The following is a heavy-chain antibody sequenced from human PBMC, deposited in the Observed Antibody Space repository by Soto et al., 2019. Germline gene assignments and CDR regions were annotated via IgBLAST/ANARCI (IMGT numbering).Heavy chain of an antibody. CDR3: ARGPGLGDY. J-gene: IGHJ4*02. Sequence: QVQLVQSGAEVKKPGASVKLSCKASGYTFTSYYIHWVRQAPGQGLEWIGIINPNGGSTNYAYTLKGRITVTRDSSTARVYMELGALTSEDTAVYYSARGPGLGDYWGQGTLVTVSS. D-gene: IGHD3-9*01. V-gene: IGHV1-46*04. CDR1: GYTFTSYY. CDR2: INPNGGST.